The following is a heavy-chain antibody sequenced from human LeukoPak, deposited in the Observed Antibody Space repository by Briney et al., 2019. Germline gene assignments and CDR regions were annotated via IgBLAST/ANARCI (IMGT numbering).Heavy chain of an antibody. D-gene: IGHD6-13*01. J-gene: IGHJ4*02. CDR1: GFTFRSYS. Sequence: GGSLRLSCAASGFTFRSYSMNWVRQAPGKGLEWVSTLSSHSIYIYYADSVKGRFTISRDNSKNSLYLQMHSLRAEDTAVYFCARDVNEYSSTWYEYWGQGTLVTVSS. CDR2: LSSHSIYI. CDR3: ARDVNEYSSTWYEY. V-gene: IGHV3-21*01.